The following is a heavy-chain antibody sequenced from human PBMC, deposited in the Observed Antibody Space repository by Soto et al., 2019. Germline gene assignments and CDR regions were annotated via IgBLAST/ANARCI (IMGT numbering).Heavy chain of an antibody. D-gene: IGHD3-3*01. CDR1: GDSISSGYY. CDR3: ASTDNVGYYPY. V-gene: IGHV4-38-2*01. CDR2: IYHSGTA. J-gene: IGHJ4*02. Sequence: SETMSLTCAVSGDSISSGYYWAWIRQPPGKGLEWIGSIYHSGTAYYNPSLKSRVIISIDTSKNQFSLKLSSVTAADSAVYYCASTDNVGYYPYLGQGTLVTVSS.